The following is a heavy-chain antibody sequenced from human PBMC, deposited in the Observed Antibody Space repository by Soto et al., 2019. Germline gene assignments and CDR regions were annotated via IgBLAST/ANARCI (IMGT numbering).Heavy chain of an antibody. Sequence: EVQLVESGGGLVKPGGSLRLSCAASGFTFSSYSMIWVSQAPGKGLEWVSSISSGSGYIYYADSMKGRFTISRDNAKNSLYLQMSSLRAEDTAVYYCARETRNWYFDYWGQGTLVTVSS. J-gene: IGHJ4*02. CDR1: GFTFSSYS. D-gene: IGHD1-20*01. CDR2: ISSGSGYI. CDR3: ARETRNWYFDY. V-gene: IGHV3-21*01.